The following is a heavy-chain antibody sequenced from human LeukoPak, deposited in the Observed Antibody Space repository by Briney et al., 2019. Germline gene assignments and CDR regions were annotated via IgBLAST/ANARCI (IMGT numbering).Heavy chain of an antibody. D-gene: IGHD2-2*03. CDR2: ISNSGTAI. CDR1: GFTFSDYY. CDR3: AKVHGYCSSTSCSYFDY. Sequence: GGSLRLSCAASGFTFSDYYMSWIRQAPGKGLEWVSSISNSGTAIYYADSVKGRFTISRDNAKNSLYLQMNSLRAEDTALYYCAKVHGYCSSTSCSYFDYWGQGTLVTVSS. J-gene: IGHJ4*02. V-gene: IGHV3-11*01.